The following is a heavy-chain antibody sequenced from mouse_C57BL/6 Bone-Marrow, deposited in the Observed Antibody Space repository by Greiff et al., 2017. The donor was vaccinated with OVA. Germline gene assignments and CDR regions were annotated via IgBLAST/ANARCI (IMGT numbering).Heavy chain of an antibody. J-gene: IGHJ2*01. CDR3: ATDGYYY. CDR2: IYPGDGDT. V-gene: IGHV1-82*01. CDR1: GYAFSSSW. D-gene: IGHD2-3*01. Sequence: QVQLQHSGPELVKPGASVKISCKASGYAFSSSWMNWVKQRPGKGLEWIGRIYPGDGDTNYNGKFKGKATLTADKSSSTAYMQLSSLTSEDSAVYFCATDGYYYWGQGTTLTVSS.